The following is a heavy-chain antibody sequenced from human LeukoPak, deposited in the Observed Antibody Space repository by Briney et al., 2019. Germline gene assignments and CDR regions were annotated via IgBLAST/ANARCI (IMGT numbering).Heavy chain of an antibody. V-gene: IGHV4-34*01. CDR3: AREHSSSWSKGYYFDY. J-gene: IGHJ4*02. CDR1: GGSFSGYY. CDR2: INHSGST. Sequence: SETLSLTCAVYGGSFSGYYWSWIRQPPGKGLEWIGEINHSGSTNYNPSLKSRVTISVDTSKNQFSLKLSSVTAADTAVYYCAREHSSSWSKGYYFDYWGQGTLVTVSS. D-gene: IGHD6-13*01.